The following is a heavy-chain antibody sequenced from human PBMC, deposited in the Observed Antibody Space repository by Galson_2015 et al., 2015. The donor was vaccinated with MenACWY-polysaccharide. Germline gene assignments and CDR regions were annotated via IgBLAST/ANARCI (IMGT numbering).Heavy chain of an antibody. CDR2: IKQDGSEK. D-gene: IGHD5-24*01. CDR3: ATAPSLHVGQH. CDR1: GFTFSTYW. V-gene: IGHV3-7*01. J-gene: IGHJ1*01. Sequence: SLRLSCAASGFTFSTYWMTWVRQAPGKGLEWVANIKQDGSEKYYVDSVKGRFTISRDNAENSLYLQMNSLRAEDTAVYYCATAPSLHVGQHWCQGTLFSVSS.